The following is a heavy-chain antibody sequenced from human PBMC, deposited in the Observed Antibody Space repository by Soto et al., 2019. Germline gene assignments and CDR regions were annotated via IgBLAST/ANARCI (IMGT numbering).Heavy chain of an antibody. V-gene: IGHV5-51*01. Sequence: PGESLKISCKGSGYSFTSYWIGWVRQMPGKGLEWMGIIYPGDSDTRYSPSFQGQVTISADKSISTAYLQWSSLKASDTAMYYCARVIAAAGKPGARFDYWGQGTLVTVSS. CDR3: ARVIAAAGKPGARFDY. D-gene: IGHD6-13*01. J-gene: IGHJ4*02. CDR2: IYPGDSDT. CDR1: GYSFTSYW.